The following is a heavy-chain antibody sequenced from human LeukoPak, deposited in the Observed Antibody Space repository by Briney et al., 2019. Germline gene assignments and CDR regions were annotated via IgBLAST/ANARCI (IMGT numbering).Heavy chain of an antibody. CDR3: AGSYYNVFDY. D-gene: IGHD3-10*01. CDR2: IWYDGSNK. CDR1: GFTFNNYG. Sequence: GRSLRLSCAASGFTFNNYGMHWVRQAPGKGLEWVALIWYDGSNKYYADSVKGRFTISRDNSKNTLYLQMNSLRAEDTAVYYCAGSYYNVFDYWGQGTLVTVSS. J-gene: IGHJ4*02. V-gene: IGHV3-33*01.